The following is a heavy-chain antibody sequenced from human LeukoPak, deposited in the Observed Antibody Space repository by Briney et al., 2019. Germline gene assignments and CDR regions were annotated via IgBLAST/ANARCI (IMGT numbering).Heavy chain of an antibody. Sequence: GGSLRLSCAASGFIFSTYGMSWVRQAPGKGLEWVSAVSGSGGSTYYADSVKGRFTISRDNSKNTLYLQMNSLRAEDTALYYCAKDLDVLGSRFDYWGQGTLVTVSS. V-gene: IGHV3-23*01. D-gene: IGHD3-16*01. CDR3: AKDLDVLGSRFDY. J-gene: IGHJ4*02. CDR1: GFIFSTYG. CDR2: VSGSGGST.